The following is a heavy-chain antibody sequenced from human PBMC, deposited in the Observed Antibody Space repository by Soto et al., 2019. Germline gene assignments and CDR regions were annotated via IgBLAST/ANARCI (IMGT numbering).Heavy chain of an antibody. CDR1: GGTFSSYA. CDR2: IIPIFGTA. Sequence: QVQLVQSGAEVKKPGSSVKVSCKASGGTFSSYAISWVRQAPGQGLEWMGGIIPIFGTANYAQKFQGRVTITADKSTSTAYMELSSLRSEDTAVYYCARDRIAARHRGGHYYGMDVWGQGTTVTVSS. D-gene: IGHD6-6*01. V-gene: IGHV1-69*06. J-gene: IGHJ6*02. CDR3: ARDRIAARHRGGHYYGMDV.